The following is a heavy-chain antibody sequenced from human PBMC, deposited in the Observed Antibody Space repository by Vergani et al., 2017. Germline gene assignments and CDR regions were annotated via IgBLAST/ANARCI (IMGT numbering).Heavy chain of an antibody. CDR1: GYTFTSYY. Sequence: QVQLVQSGAEVKKPGASVKVSCKASGYTFTSYYMHWVRQAPGQGLEWMGIINPSGGSTSYAQKFQGRVTMTRDPSTSAVYMELSSLRSEGTAVYYCAREMYYYDSSGTGDVYYFDHWGQGTLVTVSS. V-gene: IGHV1-46*01. D-gene: IGHD3-22*01. J-gene: IGHJ4*02. CDR3: AREMYYYDSSGTGDVYYFDH. CDR2: INPSGGST.